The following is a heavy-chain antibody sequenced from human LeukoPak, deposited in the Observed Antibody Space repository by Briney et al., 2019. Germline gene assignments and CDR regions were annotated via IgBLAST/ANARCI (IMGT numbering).Heavy chain of an antibody. CDR1: RFTFGSFD. CDR2: IRFDGSNK. V-gene: IGHV3-30*02. CDR3: ARDPERSFDI. Sequence: GGPLRLSCAASRFTFGSFDMHWVRQAPGKGLEWVTFIRFDGSNKYYADSVKGRFTISRDDSKNTLFLQMNSLRAEDTAVYYCARDPERSFDIWGQGTMVIVSS. J-gene: IGHJ3*02.